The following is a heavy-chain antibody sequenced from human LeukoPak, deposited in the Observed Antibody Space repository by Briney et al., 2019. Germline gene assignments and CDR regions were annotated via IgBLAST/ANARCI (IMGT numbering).Heavy chain of an antibody. D-gene: IGHD5-12*01. J-gene: IGHJ5*02. CDR2: TSYDGSNK. Sequence: PGRSLRLSCAASGFTFSSYGMHWVRQAPGKGLEWVAVTSYDGSNKYYADSVKGRFTISRDNSKNTLYLQMNSLRAEDTAVYYCAKEGGGYSGYDNNWFDPWGQGTLVTVSS. CDR1: GFTFSSYG. V-gene: IGHV3-30*18. CDR3: AKEGGGYSGYDNNWFDP.